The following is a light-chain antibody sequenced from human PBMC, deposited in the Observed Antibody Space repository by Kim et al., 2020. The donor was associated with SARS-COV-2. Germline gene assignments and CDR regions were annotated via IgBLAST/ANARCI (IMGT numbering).Light chain of an antibody. V-gene: IGLV2-8*01. CDR3: SSYAGSNNLV. CDR1: RSDVGGYNY. CDR2: EVS. J-gene: IGLJ2*01. Sequence: GQPVTNSCPGTRSDVGGYNYVSWYQQHPGKAPKLMIYEVSKRPSGVPDRFSGSKSGNTASLTVSGLQAEDEADYYCSSYAGSNNLVFGGGTQLTVL.